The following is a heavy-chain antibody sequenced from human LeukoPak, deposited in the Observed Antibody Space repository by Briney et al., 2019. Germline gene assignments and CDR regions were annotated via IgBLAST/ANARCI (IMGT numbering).Heavy chain of an antibody. J-gene: IGHJ5*02. CDR2: ISGGGGST. CDR3: AKVYYDSGAHRWLDP. CDR1: GFTFRSHA. V-gene: IGHV3-23*01. D-gene: IGHD3-22*01. Sequence: PGRSLRLSCAVSGFTFRSHAMSWVRQAPGKGPEWVSAISGGGGSTFYADPVKGRFTISRDNSKNTLYLQMNSLRAEDTAVYYCAKVYYDSGAHRWLDPWGQGTLVTVSS.